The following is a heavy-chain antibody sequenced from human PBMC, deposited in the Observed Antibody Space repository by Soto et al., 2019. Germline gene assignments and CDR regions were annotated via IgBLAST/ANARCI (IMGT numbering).Heavy chain of an antibody. CDR1: GGSFSGYY. D-gene: IGHD5-12*01. J-gene: IGHJ6*02. CDR2: INHSGST. Sequence: SETLSLTCAVYGGSFSGYYWSWIRQPPGKGLEWIGEINHSGSTNYNPSLKSRVTISVDTSKNQFSLKLSSVTAADTAVYYCARGWEGYSGYFILKYHYSYCTVVSGPATTVTVS. V-gene: IGHV4-34*01. CDR3: ARGWEGYSGYFILKYHYSYCTVV.